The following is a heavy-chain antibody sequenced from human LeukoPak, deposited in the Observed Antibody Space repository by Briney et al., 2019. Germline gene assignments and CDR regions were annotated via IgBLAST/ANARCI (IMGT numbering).Heavy chain of an antibody. CDR3: ARRRRGTYSTNWFDP. J-gene: IGHJ5*02. Sequence: GSLRLSCAASGVTFTSYWMSWVRPAPGKGLEWVANIKQDGSEKYYVDSVKGRFTISRDNAKNSLYLQMNSLRAEDTAVYYCARRRRGTYSTNWFDPWGQGTLVTVSS. CDR2: IKQDGSEK. CDR1: GVTFTSYW. V-gene: IGHV3-7*01. D-gene: IGHD1-26*01.